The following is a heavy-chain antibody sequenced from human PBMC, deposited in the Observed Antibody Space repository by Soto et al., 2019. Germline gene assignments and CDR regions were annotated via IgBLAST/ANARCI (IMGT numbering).Heavy chain of an antibody. CDR2: MNPYSGNT. CDR1: GYTFPGYY. CDR3: ARTVTTRGGTGRDC. V-gene: IGHV1-8*01. D-gene: IGHD7-27*01. Sequence: QVQLVQSGAEVKKPGASVKVSCKASGYTFPGYYIHWVRQATGQGLEWMGWMNPYSGNTGYAQQFQGRVTMTRHTSISTAYMELSSLRSEDTALYYCARTVTTRGGTGRDCWGQGTLVTVSS. J-gene: IGHJ4*02.